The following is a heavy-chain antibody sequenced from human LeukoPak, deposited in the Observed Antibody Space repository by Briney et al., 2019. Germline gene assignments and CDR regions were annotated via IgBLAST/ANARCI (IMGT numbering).Heavy chain of an antibody. V-gene: IGHV1-46*01. CDR1: GYTFTSYY. Sequence: ASVKVSCKASGYTFTSYYMHWVRQAPGQGLEWMGIINTSGGSTSYAQKFQGRVTMTRDTSTSTVYMELRSLRSEDTGVYDCARGLPEAAPDDYWGQGTLVTASS. CDR2: INTSGGST. CDR3: ARGLPEAAPDDY. D-gene: IGHD6-6*01. J-gene: IGHJ4*02.